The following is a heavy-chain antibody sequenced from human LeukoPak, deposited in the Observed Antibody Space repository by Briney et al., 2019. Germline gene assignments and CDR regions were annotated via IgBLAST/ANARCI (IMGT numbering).Heavy chain of an antibody. CDR1: GGSFSGYY. Sequence: SETLSLTCAVYGGSFSGYYWSWIRQPPGKGLEWIGEINHSGSTNYNPSLKSRVTISVDTSKNQFSLKLSSVTAADTAVYYCARSPCGADCYFDSWGQGTLVTVSS. J-gene: IGHJ4*02. V-gene: IGHV4-34*01. CDR3: ARSPCGADCYFDS. D-gene: IGHD2-21*02. CDR2: INHSGST.